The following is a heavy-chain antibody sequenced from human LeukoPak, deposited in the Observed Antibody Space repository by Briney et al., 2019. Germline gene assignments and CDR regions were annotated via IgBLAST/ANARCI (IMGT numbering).Heavy chain of an antibody. J-gene: IGHJ4*02. CDR1: GFSFPYG. D-gene: IGHD2-15*01. Sequence: GGSLRLSCEASGFSFPYGMSWVRQAPGKGLEWVSATSSSDDGKYYADSVRGRFTISRDNSRNTMYLQMNSLRAEDAAVYYCAKAPVTSCRGAFCYPFDSWGQGTLVTVSS. CDR3: AKAPVTSCRGAFCYPFDS. V-gene: IGHV3-23*01. CDR2: TSSSDDGK.